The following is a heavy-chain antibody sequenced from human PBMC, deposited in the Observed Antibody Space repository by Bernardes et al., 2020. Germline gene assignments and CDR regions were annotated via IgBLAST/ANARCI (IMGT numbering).Heavy chain of an antibody. J-gene: IGHJ1*01. CDR1: GFTFSSYA. V-gene: IGHV3-13*01. D-gene: IGHD7-27*01. CDR2: ICAGGGT. Sequence: GGSLRLSCAGSGFTFSSYAMHWVRQAPGKGLEWVSAICAGGGTYYADSVKGRFTISRDNAKNSLYLQMNSLKREDTGFYYCARALGRPKGMWGQGISVTVS. CDR3: ARALGRPKGM.